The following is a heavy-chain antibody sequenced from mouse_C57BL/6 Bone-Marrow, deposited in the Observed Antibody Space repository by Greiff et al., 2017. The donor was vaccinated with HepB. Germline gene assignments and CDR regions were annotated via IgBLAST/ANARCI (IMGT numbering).Heavy chain of an antibody. D-gene: IGHD1-1*01. CDR3: ARNFLYYYGSSFYAMDY. J-gene: IGHJ4*01. CDR1: GFSLTSYG. CDR2: IWSGGST. Sequence: QVQLQQSGPGLVQPSQSLSITCTVSGFSLTSYGVHWVRQSPGKGLEWLGVIWSGGSTDYYAAFLSRLSISKDNSKSQVFFKMNSLQADDTAIYYCARNFLYYYGSSFYAMDYWGQGTSVTVSS. V-gene: IGHV2-2*01.